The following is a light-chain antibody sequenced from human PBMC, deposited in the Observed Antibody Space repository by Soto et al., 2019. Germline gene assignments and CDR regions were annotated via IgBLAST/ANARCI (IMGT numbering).Light chain of an antibody. Sequence: EIVLTQSPGTLSLSPGERATLSCRASQSVSSSSLAWYQHKPGQAPRLLIYDAFSRATDIPDRFSGSGSGTDFTLTISRLESEDFAVYYCQHYGSSPPKYTFGQGTKLEI. CDR3: QHYGSSPPKYT. CDR1: QSVSSSS. J-gene: IGKJ2*01. V-gene: IGKV3-20*01. CDR2: DAF.